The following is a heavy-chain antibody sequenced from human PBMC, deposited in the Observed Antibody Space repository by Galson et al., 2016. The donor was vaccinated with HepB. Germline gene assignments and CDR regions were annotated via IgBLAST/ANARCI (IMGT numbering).Heavy chain of an antibody. CDR2: IWYDGTNK. Sequence: SLRLSCAASGFFFGSYGMHWVRQAPGKGLEWVAVIWYDGTNKYYVDSVKGRFTISRDNSKNTLYLEMNSLRAEDTAVYYCAREWSTYCSSTSCYTRWFDPWGQGTLVTVSS. V-gene: IGHV3-33*01. D-gene: IGHD2-2*02. CDR1: GFFFGSYG. J-gene: IGHJ5*02. CDR3: AREWSTYCSSTSCYTRWFDP.